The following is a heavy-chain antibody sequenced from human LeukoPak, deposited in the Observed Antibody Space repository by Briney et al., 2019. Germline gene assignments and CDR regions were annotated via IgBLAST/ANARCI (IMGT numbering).Heavy chain of an antibody. D-gene: IGHD3-10*01. CDR1: GYSISSGYY. J-gene: IGHJ5*02. CDR2: IHSGGNT. V-gene: IGHV3-53*01. Sequence: PSETLSLTCTVSGYSISSGYYWGWIRQPPGKGLEWVSFIHSGGNTYYADSVKGRFTISRDNSKNTLYLQMINLRAEDTAMYYCATTRDPIYSGAFDPWGQGTLVSVSS. CDR3: ATTRDPIYSGAFDP.